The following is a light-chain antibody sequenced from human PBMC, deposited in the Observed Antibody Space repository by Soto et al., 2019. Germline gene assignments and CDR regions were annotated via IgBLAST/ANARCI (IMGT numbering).Light chain of an antibody. J-gene: IGKJ1*01. CDR2: DAS. V-gene: IGKV3-11*01. CDR3: QQRSNWQT. Sequence: EIVLTQSQATLSLSPGERATLSCRASQSVSSYLAWYQQKPGQAPRLLIYDASNRATGIPARFSGSGSGTDFTLTISSLEPEDFAVYYCQQRSNWQTFGQGTKVDIK. CDR1: QSVSSY.